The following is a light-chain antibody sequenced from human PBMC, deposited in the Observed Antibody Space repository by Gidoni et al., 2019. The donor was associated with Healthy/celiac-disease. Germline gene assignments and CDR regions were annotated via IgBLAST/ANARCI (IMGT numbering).Light chain of an antibody. CDR2: GAS. Sequence: PGERVTLSCRASQSVSSSYLTWYQQKRGQAPRLLIYGASTRATSIPASFSGSRSGTDFTLTISSLQPEDYAVYYCQPVGGGTKVEIK. V-gene: IGKV3D-7*01. J-gene: IGKJ4*01. CDR3: QP. CDR1: QSVSSSY.